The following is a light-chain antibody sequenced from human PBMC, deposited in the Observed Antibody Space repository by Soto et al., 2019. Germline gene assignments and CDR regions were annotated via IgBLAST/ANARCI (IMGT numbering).Light chain of an antibody. CDR3: AAWDDSLNGYV. CDR1: SSDIGAYDY. CDR2: EVN. V-gene: IGLV2-14*01. J-gene: IGLJ1*01. Sequence: QSVLTRPASLSGSPGQSITISCTGTSSDIGAYDYVSWFQQHPGKAPKLMISEVNNRPSGVSNRFSGSKSGNTAYLTISGLQVEDEAEYYCAAWDDSLNGYVFGTGTKVTVL.